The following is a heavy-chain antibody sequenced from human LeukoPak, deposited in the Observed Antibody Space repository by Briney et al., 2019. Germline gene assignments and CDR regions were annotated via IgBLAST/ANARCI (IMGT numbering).Heavy chain of an antibody. D-gene: IGHD1-14*01. J-gene: IGHJ5*02. V-gene: IGHV4-4*07. CDR2: IYTTGGT. CDR3: ARGGTYNELLSFDP. CDR1: GGSISSYY. Sequence: SETLSLTCTVSGGSISSYYWSSIRQPAGKGLEWIGRIYTTGGTNYNPSLKSRVTISVDTSKNQFSLKLGSVTAADTAAYYCARGGTYNELLSFDPWGQGTLVTVSS.